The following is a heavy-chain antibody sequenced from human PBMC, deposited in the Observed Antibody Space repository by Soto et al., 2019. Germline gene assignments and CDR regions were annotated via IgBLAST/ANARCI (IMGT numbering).Heavy chain of an antibody. CDR3: AKIEAARTHFDY. V-gene: IGHV3-23*01. Sequence: PGGSMTLSCAASGFTFSSYSMSWVRQAPGKGLEWVSAISGSGGSTYYADSVKGRFTISRDNSKNTLYLQMNSLRAEDTAVYYCAKIEAARTHFDYWGQGTLVTVSS. CDR1: GFTFSSYS. CDR2: ISGSGGST. J-gene: IGHJ4*02. D-gene: IGHD6-6*01.